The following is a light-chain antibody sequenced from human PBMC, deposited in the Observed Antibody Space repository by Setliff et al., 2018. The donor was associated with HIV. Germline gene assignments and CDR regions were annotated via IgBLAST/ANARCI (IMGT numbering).Light chain of an antibody. CDR3: QSYDSSLSGCV. CDR2: PKS. Sequence: QSVLTQPPSVSGAPGQRVTISCTGSSSNIGAGYDVHWYQQLPGTAPKLLIYPKSDRPSGVPDRFSGSKSGTSASLAITGLQAEDEADYYCQSYDSSLSGCVFGTGTKV. CDR1: SSNIGAGYD. J-gene: IGLJ1*01. V-gene: IGLV1-40*01.